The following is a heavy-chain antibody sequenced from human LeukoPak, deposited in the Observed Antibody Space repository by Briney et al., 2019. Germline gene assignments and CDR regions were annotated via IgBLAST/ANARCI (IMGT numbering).Heavy chain of an antibody. CDR3: TRGPYYYDR. CDR2: MKYDGSEK. D-gene: IGHD3-22*01. Sequence: PGGSLRLSCAASGFPFSSYWMSWVRQAPGKGLEWVANMKYDGSEKYYVDSVKGRFTISRDNAKNSLFLQMNSLRAEDTAVYYCTRGPYYYDRWGLGTLVTVSS. CDR1: GFPFSSYW. J-gene: IGHJ4*02. V-gene: IGHV3-7*01.